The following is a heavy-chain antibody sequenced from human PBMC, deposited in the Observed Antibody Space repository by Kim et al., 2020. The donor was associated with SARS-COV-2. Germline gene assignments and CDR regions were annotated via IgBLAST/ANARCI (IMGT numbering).Heavy chain of an antibody. Sequence: SETLSLTCTVSGGSISSGGYYWSWIRQHPGKGLEWIGYIYYSGSTYYNPSLKSRVTISVDTSKNQFSLKLSSVTAADTAVYYCARGVDGSGSYFLGAFDIWGQGTMVTVSS. CDR2: IYYSGST. J-gene: IGHJ3*02. D-gene: IGHD3-10*01. CDR3: ARGVDGSGSYFLGAFDI. V-gene: IGHV4-31*03. CDR1: GGSISSGGYY.